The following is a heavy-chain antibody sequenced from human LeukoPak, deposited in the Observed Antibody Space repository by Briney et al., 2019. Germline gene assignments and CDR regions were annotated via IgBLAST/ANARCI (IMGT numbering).Heavy chain of an antibody. CDR2: IYYSGNT. CDR1: GGSISRNSYY. D-gene: IGHD1-1*01. Sequence: SETLSLTCTVSGGSISRNSYYWGWIRQPPGKGLEWIGSIYYSGNTVFNPSLKSRVTIFVDTSKSQFSLNLSSVTAADTAVYYCARIGNYYFDYWGQGTLVTVSS. J-gene: IGHJ4*02. V-gene: IGHV4-39*01. CDR3: ARIGNYYFDY.